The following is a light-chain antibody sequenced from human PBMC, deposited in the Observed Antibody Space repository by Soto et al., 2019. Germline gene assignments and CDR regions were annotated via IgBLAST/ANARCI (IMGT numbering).Light chain of an antibody. J-gene: IGKJ4*01. V-gene: IGKV1-5*03. Sequence: DIQMTQSPSTLSASVGDRVTITCRASQSVSDWLAWYQHKPGKTPKLLIYKASTLESGVPSRFSGFGSGTEFTLAISSLQPEDFATYYCQQYDSYSRPTFGGGTKVESK. CDR2: KAS. CDR1: QSVSDW. CDR3: QQYDSYSRPT.